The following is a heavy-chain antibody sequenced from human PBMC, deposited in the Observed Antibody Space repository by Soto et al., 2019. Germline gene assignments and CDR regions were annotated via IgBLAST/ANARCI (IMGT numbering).Heavy chain of an antibody. V-gene: IGHV4-30-4*01. CDR1: GGSISSGDYY. CDR3: ARFGPFGELRHYYYGMDV. D-gene: IGHD3-10*01. CDR2: IYYSGST. J-gene: IGHJ6*02. Sequence: QVQLQESGPGLVKPSQTLSLTCTVSGGSISSGDYYWSWIRQPPGKGLEWIGYIYYSGSTYYNPSLNSRVTIPVEPSKNQFSLKLSSVTAADTAVYYCARFGPFGELRHYYYGMDVWGQGTTVTVSS.